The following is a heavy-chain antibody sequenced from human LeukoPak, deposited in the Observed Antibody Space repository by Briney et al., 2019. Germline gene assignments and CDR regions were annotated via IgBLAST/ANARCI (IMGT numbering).Heavy chain of an antibody. D-gene: IGHD6-19*01. J-gene: IGHJ4*02. CDR3: ARQGSGWYGSDY. Sequence: PSETLSLTCTVSGGSISSYYRSWIRQPAGKGLEWIGRIYPSGSTDYNPSLKSRVTMSVDTSKNHFSLNLSSVTAADTAVYYCARQGSGWYGSDYWGQGTLVTVSS. CDR2: IYPSGST. V-gene: IGHV4-4*07. CDR1: GGSISSYY.